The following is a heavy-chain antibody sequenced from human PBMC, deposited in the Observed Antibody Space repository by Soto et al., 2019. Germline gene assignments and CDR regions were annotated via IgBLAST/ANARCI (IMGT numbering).Heavy chain of an antibody. CDR3: ARDYYDFWSGYYPNYYYYYMDV. J-gene: IGHJ6*03. Sequence: GESLKISCAASGFTFSSYSMNWVRQAPGKGLEWVSYISSSSSTIYYADSVKGRFTISRDNAKNSLYLQMNSLRAEDTAVYYCARDYYDFWSGYYPNYYYYYMDVWGKGTTVTVSS. CDR2: ISSSSSTI. V-gene: IGHV3-48*01. CDR1: GFTFSSYS. D-gene: IGHD3-3*01.